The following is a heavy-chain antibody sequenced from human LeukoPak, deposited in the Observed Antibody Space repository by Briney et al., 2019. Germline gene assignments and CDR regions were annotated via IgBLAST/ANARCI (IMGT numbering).Heavy chain of an antibody. D-gene: IGHD2-15*01. V-gene: IGHV1-18*01. CDR1: GYTFTRYG. CDR3: ARDSPVAKLSGGSCY. CDR2: ISAYNGNT. J-gene: IGHJ4*02. Sequence: SVKVSCKASGYTFTRYGISWVRQAPGQGLDWMGCISAYNGNTNYAQKLQGRVTMTTDTSTSTAYMELTSLRSDDAAVYFCARDSPVAKLSGGSCYWGQGTLVTVSS.